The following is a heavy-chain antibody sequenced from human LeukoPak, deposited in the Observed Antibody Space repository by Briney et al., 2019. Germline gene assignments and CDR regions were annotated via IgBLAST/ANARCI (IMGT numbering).Heavy chain of an antibody. CDR1: GGTFSSYA. CDR2: IIPILGIA. Sequence: SVKVSCKASGGTFSSYAISWVRQAPGQGLECMGRIIPILGIANYAQKFQGRVTITADKSTSTAYMELSSLRSEDTAVYYCARESYYYDSSGYGDAFDIWGQGTMVTVSS. CDR3: ARESYYYDSSGYGDAFDI. V-gene: IGHV1-69*04. J-gene: IGHJ3*02. D-gene: IGHD3-22*01.